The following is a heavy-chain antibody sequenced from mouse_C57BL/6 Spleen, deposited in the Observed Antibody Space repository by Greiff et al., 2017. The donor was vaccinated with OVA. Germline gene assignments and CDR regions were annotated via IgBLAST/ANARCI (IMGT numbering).Heavy chain of an antibody. CDR1: GYSITSGYY. V-gene: IGHV3-6*01. CDR2: ISYDGSN. J-gene: IGHJ1*03. Sequence: VQLKESGPGLVKPSQSLSLTCSVTGYSITSGYYWNWIRQFPGNKLAWMGYISYDGSNNYNPSLKNRISITRDTSKNQFFLKLKSVTTEDTATYYCARRYYYGSSYDWYFDVWGTGTTVTVSS. CDR3: ARRYYYGSSYDWYFDV. D-gene: IGHD1-1*01.